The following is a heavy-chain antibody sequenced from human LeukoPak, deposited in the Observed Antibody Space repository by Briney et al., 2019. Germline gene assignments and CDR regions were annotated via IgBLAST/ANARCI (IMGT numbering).Heavy chain of an antibody. CDR1: GGSISSSNW. CDR3: ARLGDSSGYYAFDY. J-gene: IGHJ4*02. Sequence: SETLSLTCAVSGGSISSSNWWSWVRQPPGKGLEWIGEIYHSGSTNYNPSLKSRGTISVDKSKNQFSLKLSSVTGADTALYYCARLGDSSGYYAFDYWGQGTLVTVSS. CDR2: IYHSGST. V-gene: IGHV4-4*02. D-gene: IGHD3-22*01.